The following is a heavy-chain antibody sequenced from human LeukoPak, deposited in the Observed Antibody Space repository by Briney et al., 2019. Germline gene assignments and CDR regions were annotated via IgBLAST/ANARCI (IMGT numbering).Heavy chain of an antibody. J-gene: IGHJ4*02. Sequence: SVKVSCKASGGTFSSYAISWVRQAPGQGLEWMGGIIPIFGTANYAQKFQGRVTITTDESTSTAYMELSSLRSEDTAVYYCARDLWSGYDYGSPGDHWGQGTLVTVSS. D-gene: IGHD3-10*01. CDR1: GGTFSSYA. V-gene: IGHV1-69*05. CDR3: ARDLWSGYDYGSPGDH. CDR2: IIPIFGTA.